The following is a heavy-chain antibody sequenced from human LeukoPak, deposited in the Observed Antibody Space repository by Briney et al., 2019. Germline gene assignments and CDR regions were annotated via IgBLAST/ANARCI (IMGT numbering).Heavy chain of an antibody. Sequence: PGRSLRLSCAASGFTFGNYGIHWVRQAPGKGLEWVAVISYDGSNKYYADSVKGRCTVSRDKSKNTVYLQMNSLRAEDTAVYYCAKEAGYSYGFDYWGQGTLVTVSS. D-gene: IGHD5-18*01. CDR3: AKEAGYSYGFDY. CDR2: ISYDGSNK. J-gene: IGHJ4*02. CDR1: GFTFGNYG. V-gene: IGHV3-30*18.